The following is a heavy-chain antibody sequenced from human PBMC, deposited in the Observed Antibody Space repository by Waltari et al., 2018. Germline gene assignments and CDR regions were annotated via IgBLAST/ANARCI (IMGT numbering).Heavy chain of an antibody. V-gene: IGHV3-48*03. CDR3: ARVGGNYYYYMDV. D-gene: IGHD3-16*01. Sequence: EVQLVESGGGLVQPGGSLRLSCVASGFTFRSYEVNWFRQAPGKGLEWISHMSTSDSSIFYADSVKSRFTISRDNAKNSLYLQMNSLRGEDTAVYYCARVGGNYYYYMDVWGKGTTVTVSS. CDR2: MSTSDSSI. J-gene: IGHJ6*03. CDR1: GFTFRSYE.